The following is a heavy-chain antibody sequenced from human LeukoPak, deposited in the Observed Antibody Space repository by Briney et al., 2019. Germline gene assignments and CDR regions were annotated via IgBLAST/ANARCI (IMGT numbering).Heavy chain of an antibody. Sequence: PGGSLRLSCAASGFTFSSYAMSWVRQAPGKGLEWVSAISGSGGSTYYADSVKGRFTISRDNSKNTLYLQMNSLGAEDTAVYYCAKGASYDFWSGPNDYWGQGTLVTVSS. D-gene: IGHD3-3*01. J-gene: IGHJ4*02. V-gene: IGHV3-23*01. CDR2: ISGSGGST. CDR3: AKGASYDFWSGPNDY. CDR1: GFTFSSYA.